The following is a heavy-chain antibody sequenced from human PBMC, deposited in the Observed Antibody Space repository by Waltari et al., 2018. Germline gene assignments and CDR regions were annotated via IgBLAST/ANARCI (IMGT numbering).Heavy chain of an antibody. Sequence: HVQLGQSGAEVKKPGSSVQVPCKSSGGTFRCYALSRGRQAPGQGLEWMGGIIPICGAGNYAQKFQGRVTIPADEPTSTAYLELSSLRPEDTAVYYCARQRDSGSYYAADAFDIWGQGTMVPVSS. CDR2: IIPICGAG. CDR1: GGTFRCYA. D-gene: IGHD1-26*01. CDR3: ARQRDSGSYYAADAFDI. J-gene: IGHJ3*02. V-gene: IGHV1-69*12.